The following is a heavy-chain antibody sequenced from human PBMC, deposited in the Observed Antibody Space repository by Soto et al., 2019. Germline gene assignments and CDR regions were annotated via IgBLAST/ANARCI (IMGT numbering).Heavy chain of an antibody. D-gene: IGHD3-22*01. J-gene: IGHJ4*02. Sequence: ASVKVSCKASAYNFTGSYMHWVRQAPGQGLEWMGWINPNSGGTNYAQKFQGWVTMTRDTSISTAYMELSRLRSDDTAVYYCARDPTSYYDSSGYPTYYFDYWGQGTLVTVSS. CDR3: ARDPTSYYDSSGYPTYYFDY. CDR1: AYNFTGSY. CDR2: INPNSGGT. V-gene: IGHV1-2*04.